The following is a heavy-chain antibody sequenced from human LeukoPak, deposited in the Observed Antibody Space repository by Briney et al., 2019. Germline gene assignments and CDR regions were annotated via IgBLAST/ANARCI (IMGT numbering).Heavy chain of an antibody. CDR1: GYTFTGYY. J-gene: IGHJ3*02. CDR2: INPNSGGT. CDR3: ARVPNYYDSSGYYSDAFDI. V-gene: IGHV1-2*04. D-gene: IGHD3-22*01. Sequence: ASVKVSCKASGYTFTGYYTHWVRQAPGQGLEWMGWINPNSGGTNYAQKFQGWVTMTRDTSTSTVYMELSSLRSEDTAVYYCARVPNYYDSSGYYSDAFDIWGQGTMVTVSS.